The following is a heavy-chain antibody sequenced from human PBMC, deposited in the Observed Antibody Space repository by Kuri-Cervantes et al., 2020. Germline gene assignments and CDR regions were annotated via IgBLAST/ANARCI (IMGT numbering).Heavy chain of an antibody. CDR3: ARLVYSYGNNWFDP. V-gene: IGHV4-34*01. J-gene: IGHJ5*02. Sequence: ESLKISCAVYGGSFSGYYWSWIRQPPGKGLEWIGEISHSGRTNYNPSLKSRVTISVDTSKNQFSLKLSSVTAADTAVYYCARLVYSYGNNWFDPWGQGTLVTVSS. CDR2: ISHSGRT. CDR1: GGSFSGYY. D-gene: IGHD5-18*01.